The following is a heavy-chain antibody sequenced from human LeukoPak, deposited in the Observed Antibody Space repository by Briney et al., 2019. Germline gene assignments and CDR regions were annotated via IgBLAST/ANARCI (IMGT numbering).Heavy chain of an antibody. V-gene: IGHV3-23*01. CDR3: ARWYYYETSGLYYGSFDN. J-gene: IGHJ5*02. CDR2: IISSGSSK. CDR1: GFTFSSYG. D-gene: IGHD3-22*01. Sequence: QPGGSLRLSCAASGFTFSSYGMSWVRQAPGKGLQWVSVIISSGSSKYYADSVKGRFTISRDNATNTLYLQMNSLRAEDTAVYYCARWYYYETSGLYYGSFDNWGQGTLVTVSS.